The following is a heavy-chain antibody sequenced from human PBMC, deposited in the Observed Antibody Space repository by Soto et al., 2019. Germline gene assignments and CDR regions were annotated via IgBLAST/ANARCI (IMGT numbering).Heavy chain of an antibody. D-gene: IGHD3-22*01. V-gene: IGHV3-23*01. J-gene: IGHJ6*02. CDR1: GLPFSSSA. Sequence: PGGSLRLSCVVSGLPFSSSAMAWVRQAPGKGLEWGSTISGSGTNTYYADSVKGRFTISRDNSKNTLYLQMNSLRTEDTAVYYCARYYDYSGGTSGGMDVWGQGTTVTVSS. CDR3: ARYYDYSGGTSGGMDV. CDR2: ISGSGTNT.